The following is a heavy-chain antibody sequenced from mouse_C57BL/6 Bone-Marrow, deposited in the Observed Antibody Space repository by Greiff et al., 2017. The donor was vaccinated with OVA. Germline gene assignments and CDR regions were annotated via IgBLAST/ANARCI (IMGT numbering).Heavy chain of an antibody. J-gene: IGHJ3*01. CDR3: SEGGKVPFAY. V-gene: IGHV6-3*01. D-gene: IGHD1-1*02. CDR2: IRLRSDNYAT. CDR1: GFTFSNYW. Sequence: EVKVEESGGGLVQPGGSMKLSCVASGFTFSNYWMNWVRQSPEKGLEWVAQIRLRSDNYATPYAESVKGRFTISRDDSKSSVYLQMNNLRAEDTGTYYCSEGGKVPFAYWGQGTLVTVSA.